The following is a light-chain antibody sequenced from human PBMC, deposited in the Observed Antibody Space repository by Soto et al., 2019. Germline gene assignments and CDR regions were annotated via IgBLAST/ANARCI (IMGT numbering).Light chain of an antibody. Sequence: AIQVTQSPSSPSASVGDRVTISCRASQGIGNDLGWYQQKPGKAPKLLIYAASTLQTGVASRFSGSGSGTDFTLTISSLQPEDFATYYCLQDYIYPWTFGQGTKVEIK. CDR1: QGIGND. CDR2: AAS. CDR3: LQDYIYPWT. J-gene: IGKJ1*01. V-gene: IGKV1-6*01.